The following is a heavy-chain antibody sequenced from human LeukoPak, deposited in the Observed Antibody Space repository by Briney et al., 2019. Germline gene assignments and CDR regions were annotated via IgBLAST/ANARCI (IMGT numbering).Heavy chain of an antibody. J-gene: IGHJ4*02. CDR3: ATMTTVTMSAFDY. Sequence: QPGGSLRLSCAASGFTFSSYAMHWVRQAPGKGLEWVAVISYDGSNKYYADSVKGRLTISRDNSKNTLYLQMNSLRAEDTAVYYCATMTTVTMSAFDYWGQGTLVTVSS. V-gene: IGHV3-30-3*01. CDR2: ISYDGSNK. CDR1: GFTFSSYA. D-gene: IGHD4-17*01.